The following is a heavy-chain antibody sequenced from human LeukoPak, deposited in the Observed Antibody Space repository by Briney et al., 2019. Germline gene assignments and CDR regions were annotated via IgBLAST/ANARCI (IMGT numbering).Heavy chain of an antibody. V-gene: IGHV4-34*01. CDR3: ARAQDIALKGMDG. CDR1: GASFSGYY. D-gene: IGHD2-15*01. CDR2: INHSGST. Sequence: PSETLSLTCTVYGASFSGYYWSWIRQPPGKGLEWIGEINHSGSTNYNPSLKSRVTISVETSKTQFSLKLSSVTAADTAVYYCARAQDIALKGMDGWGQGTTVTVSS. J-gene: IGHJ6*01.